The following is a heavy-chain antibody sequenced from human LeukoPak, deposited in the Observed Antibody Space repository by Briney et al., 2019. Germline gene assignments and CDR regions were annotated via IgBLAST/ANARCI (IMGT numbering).Heavy chain of an antibody. Sequence: ASVKVPCKASGYTFTGYYMHWVRQAPGQGLEWMGWINPNSGGTNHAQKFQGRVTMTRDTSISTAYMELSRLRSDDTAVYYCARDPRNDYGGNSGVWGQGTLVTVSS. D-gene: IGHD4-23*01. J-gene: IGHJ4*02. CDR1: GYTFTGYY. V-gene: IGHV1-2*02. CDR3: ARDPRNDYGGNSGV. CDR2: INPNSGGT.